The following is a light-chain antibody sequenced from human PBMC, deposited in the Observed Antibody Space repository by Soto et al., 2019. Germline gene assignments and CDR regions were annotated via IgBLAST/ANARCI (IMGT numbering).Light chain of an antibody. V-gene: IGKV3-20*01. Sequence: EIVLTQSPGTLSLSPGERATLSCRASQSVSSSHLAWYQQKPGQAPRLLIYGASNRATGIPDRFSGSGSGTDITLTISRLEPEDFAVYYCQQYGTSLWPFGQGTKVEIK. J-gene: IGKJ1*01. CDR3: QQYGTSLWP. CDR1: QSVSSSH. CDR2: GAS.